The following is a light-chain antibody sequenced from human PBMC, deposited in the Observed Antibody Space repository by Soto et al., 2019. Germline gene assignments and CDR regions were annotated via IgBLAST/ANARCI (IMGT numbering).Light chain of an antibody. CDR3: MQAIDIPWT. J-gene: IGKJ1*01. CDR1: HIVLHSDGKTY. CDR2: EVS. Sequence: ILMTQTPLSLSIIPGQTASISCKSSHIVLHSDGKTYFYWYVQKAGQAPQPLIYEVSNRFSGVPERFSGSGSRTDFTLKISRVEADDVGIYYCMQAIDIPWTFGQGTKVDI. V-gene: IGKV2-29*03.